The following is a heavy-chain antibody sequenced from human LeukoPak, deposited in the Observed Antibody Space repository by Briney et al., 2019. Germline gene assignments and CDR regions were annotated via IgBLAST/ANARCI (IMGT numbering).Heavy chain of an antibody. D-gene: IGHD6-13*01. CDR3: ARRLWSSSWYYFDY. Sequence: SGGSLRLSCAASGFTFSSYSMNWVRQAPGKGLEWVSYISSSSSTIYYADSVKGRFTISRDNAKNSLYLQMNSLRAEDTAVYYCARRLWSSSWYYFDYWGQGTLVTVSS. CDR2: ISSSSSTI. J-gene: IGHJ4*02. CDR1: GFTFSSYS. V-gene: IGHV3-48*04.